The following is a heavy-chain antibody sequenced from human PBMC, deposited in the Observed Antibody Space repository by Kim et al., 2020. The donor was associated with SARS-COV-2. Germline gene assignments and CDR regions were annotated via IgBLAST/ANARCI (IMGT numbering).Heavy chain of an antibody. CDR1: GYTFTSYA. Sequence: ASVKVSCKASGYTFTSYAMNWVRQAPGQGLEWMGWINTNTGNPTYAQGFTGRFVFSLDTSVSTAYLQISSLKAEDTAVYYCARTTRDYYYYGMDVWDQGTTVTVSS. V-gene: IGHV7-4-1*02. J-gene: IGHJ6*02. CDR2: INTNTGNP. CDR3: ARTTRDYYYYGMDV.